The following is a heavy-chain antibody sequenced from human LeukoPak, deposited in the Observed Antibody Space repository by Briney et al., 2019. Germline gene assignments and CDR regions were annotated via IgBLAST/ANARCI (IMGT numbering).Heavy chain of an antibody. CDR3: ARGGKAAVRFDL. D-gene: IGHD2-15*01. Sequence: PSQTLSLTCTVSGGSISSDGYYWSWIRQPPGKGLEWIGYIYYSGSTYYNPSLKSRVTISVDTSKNQFSLKLTSVTAADTAVYYCARGGKAAVRFDLWGRGTLVTVSS. CDR1: GGSISSDGYY. J-gene: IGHJ2*01. V-gene: IGHV4-30-4*01. CDR2: IYYSGST.